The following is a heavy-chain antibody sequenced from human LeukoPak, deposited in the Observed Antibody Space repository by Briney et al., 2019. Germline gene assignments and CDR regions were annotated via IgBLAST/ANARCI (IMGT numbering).Heavy chain of an antibody. D-gene: IGHD1-26*01. CDR3: ARDSGSYYASKRNFDY. CDR2: ISSSSSYI. CDR1: GFTFSSYG. V-gene: IGHV3-21*01. Sequence: GGSLRLSCAASGFTFSSYGMHWVRQAPGKGLEWVSSISSSSSYIYYADSVKGRFTISRDNAKNSLYLQMNSLRAEDTAVYYCARDSGSYYASKRNFDYWGQGTLVTVSS. J-gene: IGHJ4*02.